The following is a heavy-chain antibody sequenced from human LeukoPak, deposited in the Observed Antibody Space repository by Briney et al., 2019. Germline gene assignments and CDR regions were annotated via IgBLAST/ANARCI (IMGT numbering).Heavy chain of an antibody. V-gene: IGHV1-18*01. J-gene: IGHJ4*02. Sequence: ASVKVSCKASGYTFTSYGISWVRQAPGQGLEWMGWISAYNGNTNYAQKLQGRVTMTTDTSTSTAYMELRSLRSEDTAVYYCARVPVDGYNSPAFDYWGQGTLVTVSS. CDR2: ISAYNGNT. CDR3: ARVPVDGYNSPAFDY. CDR1: GYTFTSYG. D-gene: IGHD5-24*01.